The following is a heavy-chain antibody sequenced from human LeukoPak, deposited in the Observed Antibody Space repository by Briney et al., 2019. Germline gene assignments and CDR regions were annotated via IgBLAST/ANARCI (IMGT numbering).Heavy chain of an antibody. D-gene: IGHD5-12*01. V-gene: IGHV3-7*03. CDR2: IRQDASEK. CDR3: AKDHVDIVATAYMDV. CDR1: GFTFSSYW. Sequence: GGSLRLSCAASGFTFSSYWMSWVRQAPGKGLEWVATIRQDASEKYYADSVKGRFTLSRDNAKNSLYLQMNSLRAEDTAVYYCAKDHVDIVATAYMDVWGKGTTVTVSS. J-gene: IGHJ6*03.